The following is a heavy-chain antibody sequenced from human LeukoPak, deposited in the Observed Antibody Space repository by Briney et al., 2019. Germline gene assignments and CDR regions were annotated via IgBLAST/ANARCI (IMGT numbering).Heavy chain of an antibody. CDR2: IFGSGDTT. J-gene: IGHJ4*02. CDR1: GFTISSYG. CDR3: AKDQRPDSGYDIDY. V-gene: IGHV3-23*01. D-gene: IGHD5-12*01. Sequence: GESLKISCAASGFTISSYGMNWVRQAPGKGLEWVSVIFGSGDTTYYADSVKGRFTISRDTSKNTLYLQMHSLRAEDTAVYYCAKDQRPDSGYDIDYWGQGTLVTVSS.